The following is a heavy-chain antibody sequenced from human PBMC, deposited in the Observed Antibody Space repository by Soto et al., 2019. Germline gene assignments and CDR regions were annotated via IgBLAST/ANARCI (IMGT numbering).Heavy chain of an antibody. CDR3: ARYGSGECNRGSCYSPFDY. V-gene: IGHV4-30-4*01. CDR1: GRSISSVNYY. Sequence: SESLSLTGTVSGRSISSVNYYWSWIRQTPGKGLEWIGYIYYSGSTYYNPSLRSRVTISVDTSKNQFSLKLSSVTAADTAVYYCARYGSGECNRGSCYSPFDYWGQGTLVTVSS. J-gene: IGHJ4*02. CDR2: IYYSGST. D-gene: IGHD2-15*01.